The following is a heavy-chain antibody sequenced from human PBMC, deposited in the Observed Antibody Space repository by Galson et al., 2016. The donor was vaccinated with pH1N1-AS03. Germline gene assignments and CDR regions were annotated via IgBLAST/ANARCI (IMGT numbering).Heavy chain of an antibody. CDR2: ISNHGAAT. CDR1: GFTFTSHV. J-gene: IGHJ4*02. CDR3: ASDGGVAVAPRAFDS. V-gene: IGHV3-23*01. Sequence: SLRLSCAASGFTFTSHVMSWVRQAPGMGLEWVSSISNHGAATYYADSVKGRFTIPRDNSKNTLFLLMNSLRAEDPAVYYCASDGGVAVAPRAFDSWGQGTLVTVSS. D-gene: IGHD6-19*01.